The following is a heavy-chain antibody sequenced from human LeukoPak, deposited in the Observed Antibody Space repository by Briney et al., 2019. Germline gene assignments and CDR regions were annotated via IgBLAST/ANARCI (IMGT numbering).Heavy chain of an antibody. CDR2: IYYSGST. J-gene: IGHJ4*02. V-gene: IGHV4-39*07. D-gene: IGHD1-26*01. Sequence: SETLSLTCTVSGGSISSSSYYWGWIRQPPGKGLEWIGSIYYSGSTYYNPSLKSRVTISVDTSNNQFSLKLNSVTAADTAVYYCARVLPGGGGSPDYWGLGTLVTVSS. CDR1: GGSISSSSYY. CDR3: ARVLPGGGGSPDY.